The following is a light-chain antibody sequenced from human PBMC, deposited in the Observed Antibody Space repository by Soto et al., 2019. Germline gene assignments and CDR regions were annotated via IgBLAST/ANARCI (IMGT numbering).Light chain of an antibody. Sequence: HSVLTQPRSVSGSPGQSVTISCTGLRNNYVSWYQQHPGKVPKVIVYDVTLRPSGVSDRFSGSRSGNTASLAISGRRAEDEADYYGCAYSGTYTEVVFGGGTKLTVL. J-gene: IGLJ2*01. CDR3: CAYSGTYTEVV. CDR1: RNNY. V-gene: IGLV2-11*01. CDR2: DVT.